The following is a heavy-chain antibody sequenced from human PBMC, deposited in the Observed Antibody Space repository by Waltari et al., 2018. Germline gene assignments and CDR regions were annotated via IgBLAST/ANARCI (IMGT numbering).Heavy chain of an antibody. CDR2: IYYSGST. Sequence: QVQLQESGPGLVKPSETLSLTCTVSGGSTSSYYWSWIRQPPGKGLEWIGYIYYSGSTHYTPSLKSRVTISVDTSKNQFSLKLSSVTAADTAVYYCARTPRAWGQGTLVTVSS. J-gene: IGHJ5*02. CDR1: GGSTSSYY. V-gene: IGHV4-59*01. CDR3: ARTPRA.